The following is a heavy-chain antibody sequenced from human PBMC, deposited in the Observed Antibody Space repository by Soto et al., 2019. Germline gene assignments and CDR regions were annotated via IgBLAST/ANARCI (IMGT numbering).Heavy chain of an antibody. CDR1: GYTFTSYG. D-gene: IGHD2-15*01. J-gene: IGHJ4*02. V-gene: IGHV1-18*01. CDR3: ARSRVAYCSGGSCYSDY. Sequence: QVPLVQSGAEVKKPGASVKVSCKASGYTFTSYGISWVRQAPGQGLEWMGWISAYNGNTNYAQKLQGRVTMTTDTSTSTAYMELRSLRSDDTAVYYCARSRVAYCSGGSCYSDYWGQGTLVTVSS. CDR2: ISAYNGNT.